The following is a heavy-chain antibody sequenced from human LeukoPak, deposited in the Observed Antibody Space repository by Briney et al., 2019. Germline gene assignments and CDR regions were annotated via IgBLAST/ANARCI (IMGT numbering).Heavy chain of an antibody. CDR1: GYSFTSYW. Sequence: GESLKISGKGSGYSFTSYWIGWVRRMPGKGLEWMGIIYPGDSDTRYSPSFQGQVTISADKSISTAYRQWSSLTASDTAMYYCARSRTTGTPDAFDIWGQGTLVTVSS. CDR2: IYPGDSDT. J-gene: IGHJ3*02. D-gene: IGHD1-1*01. V-gene: IGHV5-51*01. CDR3: ARSRTTGTPDAFDI.